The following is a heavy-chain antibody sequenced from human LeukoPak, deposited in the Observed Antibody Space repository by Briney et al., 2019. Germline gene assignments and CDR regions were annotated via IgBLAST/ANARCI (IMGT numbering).Heavy chain of an antibody. Sequence: AETLSLTCTVSGGSISSYYWSWIRQPPGKGLEWIGFIYSCWPPNYIPSLKRRVTISVHTSNNQFSLTLSSVTAADTPVYYCARQIAPSYGYEIDYWGQGTLLTVSS. CDR1: GGSISSYY. CDR3: ARQIAPSYGYEIDY. J-gene: IGHJ4*02. D-gene: IGHD5-18*01. V-gene: IGHV4-59*08. CDR2: IYSCWPP.